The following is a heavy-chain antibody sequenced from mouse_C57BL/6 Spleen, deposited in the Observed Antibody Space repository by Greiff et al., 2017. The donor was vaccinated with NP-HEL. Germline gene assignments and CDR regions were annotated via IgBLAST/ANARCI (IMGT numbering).Heavy chain of an antibody. CDR3: AISTTVVATDY. CDR2: IHPSDSDT. CDR1: GYTFTSYW. D-gene: IGHD1-1*01. V-gene: IGHV1-74*01. J-gene: IGHJ2*01. Sequence: QVQLQQPGAELVKPGASVKVSCKASGYTFTSYWMHWVKQRPGQGLEWIGRIHPSDSDTNYNQKFKGKATLTVAKSSSTAYMQRSRLTSEDSAVYYCAISTTVVATDYWGQGTTLTVSS.